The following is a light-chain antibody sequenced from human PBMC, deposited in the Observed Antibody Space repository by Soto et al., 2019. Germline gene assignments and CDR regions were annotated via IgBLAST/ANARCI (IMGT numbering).Light chain of an antibody. J-gene: IGLJ1*01. CDR3: AAWDDRLDIYV. CDR2: STS. Sequence: QSVLTQPPSASGSPGQIVAISCSGSSSNIGSNTVTWYQQLPGTAPKLLIYSTSQRSSGVPGRFSGSKSGASASLSISGLQSEDEADYYCAAWDDRLDIYVFGT. V-gene: IGLV1-44*01. CDR1: SSNIGSNT.